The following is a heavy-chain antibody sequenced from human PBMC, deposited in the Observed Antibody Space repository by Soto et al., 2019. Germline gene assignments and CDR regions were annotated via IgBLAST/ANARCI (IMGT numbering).Heavy chain of an antibody. J-gene: IGHJ4*02. V-gene: IGHV3-30-3*01. Sequence: QVQLVESGGDVVQPGTSLRLSCAASGFSFSTNVLHWVRQAPGKGLEWVAVMSSNGAEKYYTDSVKGRFTISRDNSKNTLYLEMKSLTSEDTAVYYCALDNIPGAPDYFDYWGQGTLVTVSS. D-gene: IGHD1-20*01. CDR1: GFSFSTNV. CDR3: ALDNIPGAPDYFDY. CDR2: MSSNGAEK.